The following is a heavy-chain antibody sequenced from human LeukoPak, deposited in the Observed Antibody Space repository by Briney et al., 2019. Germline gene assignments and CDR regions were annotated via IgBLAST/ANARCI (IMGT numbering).Heavy chain of an antibody. CDR1: GYTFTGYY. CDR3: ARGHTAVTRHFDF. CDR2: INPNSGGT. Sequence: ASVKVSCKTSGYTFTGYYIHWVRQAPGQGLEWMGWINPNSGGTNYAQNFQGRVTVTRDTSITTAYMELRWLTSDDTAVYYCARGHTAVTRHFDFWGQGTLVTVSS. J-gene: IGHJ4*02. D-gene: IGHD4-17*01. V-gene: IGHV1-2*02.